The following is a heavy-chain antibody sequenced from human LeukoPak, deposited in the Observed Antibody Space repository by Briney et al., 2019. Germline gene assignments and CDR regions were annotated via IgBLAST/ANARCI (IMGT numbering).Heavy chain of an antibody. V-gene: IGHV4-4*07. Sequence: PSETLSLTCTVSGGSINTNNWIWLPQPAGKGLEWIGRIYTTGTTHYNPSLRSRATITEDTTNTHFSLNLNPLTAATTASYYRASRGGGYDILTGFYPRYHFAYWRQGILLTVPS. J-gene: IGHJ4*02. CDR1: GGSINTNN. D-gene: IGHD3-9*01. CDR3: ASRGGGYDILTGFYPRYHFAY. CDR2: IYTTGTT.